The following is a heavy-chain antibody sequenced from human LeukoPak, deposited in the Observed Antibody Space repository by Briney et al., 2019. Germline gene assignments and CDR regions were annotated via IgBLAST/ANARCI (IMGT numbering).Heavy chain of an antibody. D-gene: IGHD2-2*01. CDR3: ARGGVVVPATNPYYGMDV. CDR2: INPSGGST. J-gene: IGHJ6*02. V-gene: IGHV1-46*01. Sequence: WASVKVSCKASGYTFTSYYMHWVRQAPGQGLEWMGIINPSGGSTNYAQKFQGRVTMTRNTSISTAYMELSSLRSEDTAVYHCARGGVVVPATNPYYGMDVWGQGTTVTVSS. CDR1: GYTFTSYY.